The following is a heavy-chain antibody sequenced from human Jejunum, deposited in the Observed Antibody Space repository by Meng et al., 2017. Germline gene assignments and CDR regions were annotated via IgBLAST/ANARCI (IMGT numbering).Heavy chain of an antibody. V-gene: IGHV3-9*01. D-gene: IGHD3-3*01. CDR2: ISWGSDNI. CDR1: GFTFDDYA. J-gene: IGHJ5*02. Sequence: GGSLRLSCAASGFTFDDYAMHWVRQAPGKGLEWVSGISWGSDNIAYADSVKGRFTISRDKAKKSLYLQMNSLRPEDTALYYCAKGGDSDYWSGYSGWFDPWGQGTRVTGSS. CDR3: AKGGDSDYWSGYSGWFDP.